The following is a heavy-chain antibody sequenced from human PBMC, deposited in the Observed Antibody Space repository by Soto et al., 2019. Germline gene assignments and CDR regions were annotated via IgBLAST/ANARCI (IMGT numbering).Heavy chain of an antibody. Sequence: QLHLVQSGAVVKKPGASVTVSCSASGYPVTAYYMHWVRQAPGRGLEWMGGINPATGAAKYTQTFQGGVTLTRDPSTSTVFMELSGLTSLDTAVFYCASGGGVGVAGAAAFDMWGQGTLVTVSS. CDR2: INPATGAA. D-gene: IGHD3-3*01. V-gene: IGHV1-2*02. J-gene: IGHJ3*02. CDR1: GYPVTAYY. CDR3: ASGGGVGVAGAAAFDM.